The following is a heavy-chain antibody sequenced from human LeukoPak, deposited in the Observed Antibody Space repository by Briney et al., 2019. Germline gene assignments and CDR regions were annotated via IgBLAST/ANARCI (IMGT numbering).Heavy chain of an antibody. CDR1: GFTFSSYG. Sequence: GPLRLSCAASGFTFSSYGMHWVRQAPGKGLEWVAVIWYDGSNKYYADSVKGRFTISRDNSKNTLYLQMNSLRAEDTAVYYCARDRYYGSGTIAGLYWGQGTLVTVSS. J-gene: IGHJ4*02. CDR2: IWYDGSNK. CDR3: ARDRYYGSGTIAGLY. V-gene: IGHV3-33*01. D-gene: IGHD3-10*01.